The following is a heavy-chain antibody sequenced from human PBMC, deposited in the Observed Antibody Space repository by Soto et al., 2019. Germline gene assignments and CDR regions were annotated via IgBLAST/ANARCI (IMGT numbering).Heavy chain of an antibody. V-gene: IGHV3-43*01. D-gene: IGHD2-8*01. CDR1: GFTFHDHS. Sequence: GGSLRLSCAASGFTFHDHSMHWVRQAPGKGLEWVSVINGSGSNKYYADSVKGRFTISRDNSKNTLYLQMNSLRAEDTALYYCAKSRDQVYADNWFDPWGQGTLVTVSS. CDR3: AKSRDQVYADNWFDP. CDR2: INGSGSNK. J-gene: IGHJ5*02.